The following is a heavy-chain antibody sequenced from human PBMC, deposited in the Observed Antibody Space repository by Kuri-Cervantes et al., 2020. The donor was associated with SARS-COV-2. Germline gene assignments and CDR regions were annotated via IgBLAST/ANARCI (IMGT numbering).Heavy chain of an antibody. D-gene: IGHD3-22*01. J-gene: IGHJ4*02. CDR3: TRAGYDNSGYYYSFDF. Sequence: SCAVSGGSISSSNWWSWVRQPPGKGLEWIGEIYHSGSTNYNPSLKSRVTMSVDTSKNQFSLKLTSVTAADTAVYYCTRAGYDNSGYYYSFDFWGQGTLVTVSS. CDR1: GGSISSSNW. CDR2: IYHSGST. V-gene: IGHV4-4*02.